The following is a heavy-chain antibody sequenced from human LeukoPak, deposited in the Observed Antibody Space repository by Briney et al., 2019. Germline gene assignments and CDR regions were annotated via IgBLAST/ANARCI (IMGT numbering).Heavy chain of an antibody. CDR1: GFTFSSYA. CDR2: ISGSGGST. J-gene: IGHJ4*02. CDR3: AKDRSYYDILTGYYRIDY. D-gene: IGHD3-9*01. Sequence: GGSLRLSRAASGFTFSSYAMSWVRQAPGKGLEWVSAISGSGGSTYYADSVKGRFTISRDNSKNTLYLQMNSLRAEDTAVYYCAKDRSYYDILTGYYRIDYWGQGTLVTVSS. V-gene: IGHV3-23*01.